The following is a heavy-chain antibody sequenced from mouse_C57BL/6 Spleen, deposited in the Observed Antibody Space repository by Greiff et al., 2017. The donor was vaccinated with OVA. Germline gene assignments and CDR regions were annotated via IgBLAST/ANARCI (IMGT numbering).Heavy chain of an antibody. D-gene: IGHD1-1*01. V-gene: IGHV2-6-1*01. J-gene: IGHJ4*01. Sequence: VQLQESGPGLVAPSQSLSITCTVSGFSLTSYGVHWVRQPPGKGLEWLVVIWSDGSTTYNSALKSRLSISKDNSKSQVFLKMNSLQTDDTAMYYCARHDYYGSSYDAMDYWGQGTSVTVSS. CDR3: ARHDYYGSSYDAMDY. CDR1: GFSLTSYG. CDR2: IWSDGST.